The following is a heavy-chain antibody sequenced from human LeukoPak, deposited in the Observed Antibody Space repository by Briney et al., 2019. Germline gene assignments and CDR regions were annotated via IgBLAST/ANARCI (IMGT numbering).Heavy chain of an antibody. D-gene: IGHD3-10*01. Sequence: SETLSLTCTVSGGSISSSSYYWGWIRQSPGKGLEWIGDINHSGSTNYNPSLKSRVTISVDTSKNQFSLKLSSVTAADTAVYFCARGNVWKTIPMVRGVSRPRWFDPWGQGTLVTVSS. CDR1: GGSISSSSYY. J-gene: IGHJ5*02. CDR2: INHSGST. CDR3: ARGNVWKTIPMVRGVSRPRWFDP. V-gene: IGHV4-39*07.